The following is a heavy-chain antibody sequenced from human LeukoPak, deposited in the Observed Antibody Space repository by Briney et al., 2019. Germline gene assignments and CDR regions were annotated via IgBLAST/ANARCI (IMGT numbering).Heavy chain of an antibody. Sequence: GGSLRLSCAASGFTFSSYAMTWVRQAPGEGLEWVSSISGSGGTTYYADSVKGRFTISRDNSKNTLSLQMNTLRAEDTAVYYCAKAPVTTCSGAYCYPFDYWGQGTLVTVSS. V-gene: IGHV3-23*01. CDR1: GFTFSSYA. D-gene: IGHD2-15*01. CDR3: AKAPVTTCSGAYCYPFDY. J-gene: IGHJ4*02. CDR2: ISGSGGTT.